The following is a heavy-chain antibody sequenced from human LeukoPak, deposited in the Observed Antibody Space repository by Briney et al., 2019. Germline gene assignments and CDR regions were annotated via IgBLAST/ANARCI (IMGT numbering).Heavy chain of an antibody. CDR2: IIPIFGTA. V-gene: IGHV1-69*01. D-gene: IGHD6-13*01. J-gene: IGHJ4*02. CDR1: AGTFSSYA. CDR3: ARDSSSWYALDY. Sequence: GSSVKVSCKASAGTFSSYAISWVRQAPGQGLEWMGGIIPIFGTANYAQKFQGRVTITADESTSTAYMELSSLRSEDTAVYYCARDSSSWYALDYWGQGTLVTVSS.